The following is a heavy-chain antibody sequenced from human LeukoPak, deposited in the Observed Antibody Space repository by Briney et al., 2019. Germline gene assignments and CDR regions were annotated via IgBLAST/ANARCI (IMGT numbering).Heavy chain of an antibody. J-gene: IGHJ5*02. CDR2: ISGSGGST. CDR3: AKGSYDFWSGYLPGFDP. V-gene: IGHV3-23*01. D-gene: IGHD3-3*01. Sequence: GGSLRLSCAASGFTFSSYAMSWVRQAPGKGLEWVSAISGSGGSTYYADSVKGRFTISRDNSKNTLYLQMNSLRAGDTAVYYCAKGSYDFWSGYLPGFDPWGQGTLVTVSS. CDR1: GFTFSSYA.